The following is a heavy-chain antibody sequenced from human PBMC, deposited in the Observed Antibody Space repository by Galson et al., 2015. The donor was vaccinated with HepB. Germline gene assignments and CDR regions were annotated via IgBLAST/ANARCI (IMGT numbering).Heavy chain of an antibody. CDR2: ISGSGSTT. Sequence: SLRLSCAASGFTFSSYAMRWVRQAPGKGLEWVSAISGSGSTTYYADSVEGRFTISRDNSKNTLYLQMNSLRAEDTAVYYCARGPSSGWVAGDYFDYWGQGTLVTVSS. J-gene: IGHJ4*02. CDR1: GFTFSSYA. CDR3: ARGPSSGWVAGDYFDY. V-gene: IGHV3-23*01. D-gene: IGHD6-19*01.